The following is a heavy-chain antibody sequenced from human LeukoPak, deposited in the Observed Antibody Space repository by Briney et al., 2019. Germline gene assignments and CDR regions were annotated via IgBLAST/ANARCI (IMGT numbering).Heavy chain of an antibody. CDR1: GFTFSDYY. J-gene: IGHJ4*02. CDR2: ISSSGSTI. V-gene: IGHV3-11*04. Sequence: GGSLRLSCAASGFTFSDYYMSWIRQAPGKGLEWVSYISSSGSTIYYADSVKGRFTISRDNAKNSLYLQMNSLRAEDTAVYYCAGLVVPAAPTDYWGQGTLATVSS. D-gene: IGHD2-2*01. CDR3: AGLVVPAAPTDY.